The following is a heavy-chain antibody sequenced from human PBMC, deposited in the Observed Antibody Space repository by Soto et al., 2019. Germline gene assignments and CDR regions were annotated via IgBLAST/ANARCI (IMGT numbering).Heavy chain of an antibody. Sequence: QGQLQESGPGLVESSGTLSLTCAVYGGSITSGHWWTWVRQSPGKGLEWIGEISLNGAINYSPSLQSRVTVSMDMSRKYSSLRLTSVTDAATAVYYCATRETRTGGPSWGPETMVNVSA. CDR3: ATRETRTGGPS. CDR1: GGSITSGHW. CDR2: ISLNGAI. D-gene: IGHD1-26*01. V-gene: IGHV4-4*02. J-gene: IGHJ4*03.